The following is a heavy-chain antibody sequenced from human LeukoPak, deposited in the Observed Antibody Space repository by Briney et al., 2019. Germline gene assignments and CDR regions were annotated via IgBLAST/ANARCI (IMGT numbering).Heavy chain of an antibody. CDR1: GFTLDVYA. Sequence: GGSLRLSCAASGFTLDVYAMHWVRHAPGKGLEGVSLISGDGGSTYYADSVKGRFTISRDNSKNSLYLQMNSLRTEDTALYYCAKELTTVTGPMPFDYWGQGALVTVSS. J-gene: IGHJ4*02. CDR3: AKELTTVTGPMPFDY. V-gene: IGHV3-43*02. D-gene: IGHD4-17*01. CDR2: ISGDGGST.